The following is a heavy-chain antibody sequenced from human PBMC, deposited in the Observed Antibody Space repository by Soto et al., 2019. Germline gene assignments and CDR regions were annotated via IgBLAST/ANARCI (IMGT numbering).Heavy chain of an antibody. D-gene: IGHD3-22*01. Sequence: SVKVSCKASGGTFSSYAISWVRQAPGQGLEWMGGIIPIFGTANYAQKFQGRVTITADESTSTAYMELSSLRSEDTAVYYCARVIYDSSGYRYYYYYYGMDVWGQGTTVTVSS. CDR3: ARVIYDSSGYRYYYYYYGMDV. CDR1: GGTFSSYA. V-gene: IGHV1-69*01. CDR2: IIPIFGTA. J-gene: IGHJ6*02.